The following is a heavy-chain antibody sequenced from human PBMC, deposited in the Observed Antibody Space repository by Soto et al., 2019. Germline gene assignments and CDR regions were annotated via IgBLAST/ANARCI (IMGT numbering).Heavy chain of an antibody. CDR3: ARDSSNWNDQWYYGMDV. J-gene: IGHJ6*02. CDR2: ISYDGSNK. Sequence: QVQLVESGGGVVQPGRSLRLSYAASGFTFSSYAMHWVRQAPGKGLEWVAVISYDGSNKYYADSVKGRFTISRDNSKNTLYLQMNSLRAEDTAVYYCARDSSNWNDQWYYGMDVWGQGTTVTVSS. D-gene: IGHD1-1*01. CDR1: GFTFSSYA. V-gene: IGHV3-30-3*01.